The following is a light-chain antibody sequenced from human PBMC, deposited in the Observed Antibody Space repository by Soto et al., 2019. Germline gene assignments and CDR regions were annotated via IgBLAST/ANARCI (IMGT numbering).Light chain of an antibody. CDR1: QSVSSN. CDR2: GAS. J-gene: IGKJ2*01. Sequence: EIVMTQSPATLSVSPGERATLSCRASQSVSSNLAWYQQKPGQAPRLLIYGASTRATGIPARFSGSGSGPDFTLTISSLEPDDFAVYYCQQRSNWPMYTFGQGTKLEIK. V-gene: IGKV3-15*01. CDR3: QQRSNWPMYT.